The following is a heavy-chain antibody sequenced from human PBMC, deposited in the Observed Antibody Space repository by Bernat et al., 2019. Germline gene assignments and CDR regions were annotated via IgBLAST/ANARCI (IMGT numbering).Heavy chain of an antibody. V-gene: IGHV3-74*01. J-gene: IGHJ4*02. CDR2: IEPDGSTT. Sequence: EVQLVESGGGLVQPGGSLRLSCVGSGFTFSSKWMQWVRQPPGKGLVCVSNIEPDGSTTTYADSVKGRFTISRDNAKNTLVLQMNSLTVEDTAVYYCASLSCSGLTCSDYWGQGTLVTVSS. CDR1: GFTFSSKW. D-gene: IGHD2-15*01. CDR3: ASLSCSGLTCSDY.